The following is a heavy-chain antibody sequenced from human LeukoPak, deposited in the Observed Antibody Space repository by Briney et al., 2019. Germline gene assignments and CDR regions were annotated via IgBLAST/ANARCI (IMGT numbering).Heavy chain of an antibody. CDR3: ARVPLDDYYYGMDV. Sequence: ASVKVSCKASGYTFTGYYMHWVRQAPGQGLEWMGWINPNSGGTNYAQKFQGRVTMTRDMSISTAYTELSRLRSDDTAVYYCARVPLDDYYYGMDVWGQGTTVTVSS. CDR2: INPNSGGT. J-gene: IGHJ6*02. V-gene: IGHV1-2*02. CDR1: GYTFTGYY.